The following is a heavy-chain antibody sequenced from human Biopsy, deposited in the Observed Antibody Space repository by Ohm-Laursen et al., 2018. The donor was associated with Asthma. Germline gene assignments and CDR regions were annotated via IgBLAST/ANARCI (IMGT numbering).Heavy chain of an antibody. Sequence: SLRLSCAASGFSFSNFAIHWVRQAPGKGLEWVGVISKDASTQDYADSVRGRYTMARDNSKNTLDLQMNSLREEDTAVYYCVRDGTDDAFDIWGQGTVVSVSS. CDR3: VRDGTDDAFDI. CDR1: GFSFSNFA. CDR2: ISKDASTQ. J-gene: IGHJ3*02. D-gene: IGHD1-1*01. V-gene: IGHV3-30*01.